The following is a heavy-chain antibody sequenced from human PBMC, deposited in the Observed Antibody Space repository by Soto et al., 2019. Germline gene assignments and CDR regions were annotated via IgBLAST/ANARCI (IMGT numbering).Heavy chain of an antibody. V-gene: IGHV3-23*01. J-gene: IGHJ3*02. D-gene: IGHD6-19*01. CDR1: GFTFSSSA. CDR3: AKDTVAGTPHHAFDI. Sequence: EVQLLESGGGLVQPGGSLRLSCAASGFTFSSSAMSWLRQAPGKGLEWVSAISGSGGSTYYADSVKGRFTISRDNSKNTRYLQTNCRRAEDTAVYYCAKDTVAGTPHHAFDIWGQGTMVTVSS. CDR2: ISGSGGST.